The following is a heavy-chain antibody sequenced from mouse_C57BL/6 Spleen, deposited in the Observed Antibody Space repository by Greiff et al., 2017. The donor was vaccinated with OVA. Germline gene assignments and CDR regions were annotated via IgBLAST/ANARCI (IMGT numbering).Heavy chain of an antibody. V-gene: IGHV1-62-2*01. CDR2: FYPGSGSI. CDR1: GYTFTEYT. Sequence: QVQLQQSGAELVKPGASVKLSCKASGYTFTEYTIHWVKQRSGQGLEWIGWFYPGSGSIKYNEKFKDKATLTADKSSSTVYMELSRLTSEDSAVYFCARHEDRGQLRLRGYFDYWGQGTTLTVSS. J-gene: IGHJ2*01. D-gene: IGHD3-2*02. CDR3: ARHEDRGQLRLRGYFDY.